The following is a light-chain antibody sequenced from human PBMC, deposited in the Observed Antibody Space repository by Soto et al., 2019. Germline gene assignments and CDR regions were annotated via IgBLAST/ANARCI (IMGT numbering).Light chain of an antibody. CDR3: QQSYRPPWT. Sequence: DIQMTQSPSSLSASVGDRVTITCRASQRISTSLNWYQQKPGKAPEFLIYSASSLQSGVPSRFSGSASGTDFTLTINRLQPEDFATYYCQQSYRPPWTFGQGTKVEIK. CDR1: QRISTS. CDR2: SAS. V-gene: IGKV1-39*01. J-gene: IGKJ1*01.